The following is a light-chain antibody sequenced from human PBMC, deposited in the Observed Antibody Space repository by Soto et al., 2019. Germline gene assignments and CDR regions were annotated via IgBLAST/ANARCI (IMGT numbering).Light chain of an antibody. V-gene: IGKV3-20*01. J-gene: IGKJ3*01. CDR2: EAS. CDR3: PHYGSSAL. Sequence: EIVLTQSPGTLSLSPGERATLSCRASQSVSSRYLAWYQQKPCQAPRLHIYEASMDTGIPDRFSGSGSGTDFNLTITILEPKDFAVYFCPHYGSSALFGTGTKVDI. CDR1: QSVSSRY.